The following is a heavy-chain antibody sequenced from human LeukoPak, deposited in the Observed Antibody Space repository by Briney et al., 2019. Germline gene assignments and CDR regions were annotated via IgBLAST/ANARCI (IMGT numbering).Heavy chain of an antibody. J-gene: IGHJ5*02. Sequence: GGSLRLSCAASGFTFSSYAMSWVRQAPGKGLEWVSAISCSGGSTYYADSVKGRFTISRDNSKNTLYLQMNSLRAEDTAVYYCAKAAGSGSYYNINNWFDPWGQGTLVTVSS. CDR1: GFTFSSYA. D-gene: IGHD3-10*01. CDR3: AKAAGSGSYYNINNWFDP. CDR2: ISCSGGST. V-gene: IGHV3-23*01.